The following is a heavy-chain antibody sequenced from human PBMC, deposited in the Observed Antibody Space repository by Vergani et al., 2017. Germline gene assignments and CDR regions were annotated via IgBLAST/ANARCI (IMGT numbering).Heavy chain of an antibody. CDR1: GFTFSADS. D-gene: IGHD5-24*01. Sequence: DVRLVESGGGVVQPGGSLRLSCAASGFTFSADSMNWVRQTPGKGLEWISYIGVSDNSIYYADSVMGRFAISRDNARNLLFLQMNSLRADDSSLYFCVRHPGYSTFDSWVQGTLVTVS. J-gene: IGHJ4*02. V-gene: IGHV3-48*01. CDR2: IGVSDNSI. CDR3: VRHPGYSTFDS.